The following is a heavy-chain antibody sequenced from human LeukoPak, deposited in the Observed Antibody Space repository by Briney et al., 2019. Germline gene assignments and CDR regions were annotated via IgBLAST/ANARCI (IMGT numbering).Heavy chain of an antibody. CDR3: VREAGYCAPVCVKTNWFDP. CDR2: ISNGKT. V-gene: IGHV3-23*01. CDR1: GFPFISHA. Sequence: PGGSLGLSCAASGFPFISHAMSWVRQPPGKGLEWVAAISNGKTYYADSVRGRFAISRDDSTTTVYLHMNSLRDEDTALYHCVREAGYCAPVCVKTNWFDPWGQGTLVTVSS. D-gene: IGHD2-15*01. J-gene: IGHJ5*02.